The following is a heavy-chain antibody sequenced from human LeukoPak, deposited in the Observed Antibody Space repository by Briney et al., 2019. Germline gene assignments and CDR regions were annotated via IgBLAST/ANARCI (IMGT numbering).Heavy chain of an antibody. CDR2: IKSKTEGGTT. CDR1: GFTFSNAW. J-gene: IGHJ4*02. CDR3: TTVRWGNSWYVDY. V-gene: IGHV3-15*01. D-gene: IGHD6-13*01. Sequence: GGSLRLSCAASGFTFSNAWMTWVRQAPGKGLEWVGRIKSKTEGGTTDYAAPVKGRFTISRDDSKNTLYLRMNSLKTEDTATYYCTTVRWGNSWYVDYWGQGTLVTVSS.